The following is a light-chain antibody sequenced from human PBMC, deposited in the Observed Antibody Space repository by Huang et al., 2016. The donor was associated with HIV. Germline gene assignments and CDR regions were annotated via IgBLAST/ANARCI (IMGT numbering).Light chain of an antibody. J-gene: IGKJ2*01. CDR1: QGVGNN. Sequence: DIIMTQSPAIIYVSPGGRAILSCRARQGVGNNLAWYQQKLGQAPRLLIYGASARSTGLPARFSGSGSGTEFTLTISSLQSEDFAVYYCQQYNTWPYTFGQGTSLEL. V-gene: IGKV3-15*01. CDR2: GAS. CDR3: QQYNTWPYT.